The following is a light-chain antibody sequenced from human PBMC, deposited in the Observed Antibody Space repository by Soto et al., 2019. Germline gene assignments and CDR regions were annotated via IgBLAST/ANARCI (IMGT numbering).Light chain of an antibody. CDR3: QQYNDWPLT. J-gene: IGKJ1*01. CDR1: QSVRSN. CDR2: GAF. V-gene: IGKV3-15*01. Sequence: EIVMTQSPVTLSVSPGERATPSCGASQSVRSNLAWYQQKPGQAPSLLIYGAFTRATGIPTRFSGTGSGTEFTLTISSLQSEDFALYYCQQYNDWPLTFGQGTKVDIK.